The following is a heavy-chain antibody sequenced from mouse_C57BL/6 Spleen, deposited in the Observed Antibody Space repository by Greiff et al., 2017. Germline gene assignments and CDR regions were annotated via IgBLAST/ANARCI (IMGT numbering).Heavy chain of an antibody. CDR3: ARGLRPYYAMDY. J-gene: IGHJ4*01. CDR1: GFTFSDYG. D-gene: IGHD1-2*01. CDR2: ISSGSSTI. Sequence: EVKLMESGGGLVKPGGSLKLSCAASGFTFSDYGMHWVRQAPETGLEWVAYISSGSSTIYYADTVKGRFTISRDNAKNTLFLQMTSLRSEDTAMYYCARGLRPYYAMDYWGQGTSVTVSS. V-gene: IGHV5-17*01.